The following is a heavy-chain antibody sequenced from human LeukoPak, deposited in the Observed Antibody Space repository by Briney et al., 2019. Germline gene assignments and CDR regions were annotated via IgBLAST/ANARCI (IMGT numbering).Heavy chain of an antibody. CDR2: IGTASDT. Sequence: QPGGSLRLSCAASGFTFSSFDMHWVRQPTGQGLEWVSTIGTASDTYYPGSVEGRFTLSRDNAKNSLYLQMNSLTAWDTAVYYCARGPPRGKYYYMDVWGKGTTVTVSS. V-gene: IGHV3-13*01. CDR3: ARGPPRGKYYYMDV. D-gene: IGHD1-1*01. CDR1: GFTFSSFD. J-gene: IGHJ6*03.